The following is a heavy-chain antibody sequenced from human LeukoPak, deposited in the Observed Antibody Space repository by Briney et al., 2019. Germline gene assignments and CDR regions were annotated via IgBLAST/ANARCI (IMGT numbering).Heavy chain of an antibody. CDR1: GFTFSGSA. Sequence: PGGSLRLSCASSGFTFSGSAMHWVRQASGKGLEWVGRIRSKANSYATAYAASVKGRFTISRDDSKNTAYLQMNSLKTEDMAVYYCTRGLFDIWGQGTMVTVSS. CDR2: IRSKANSYAT. V-gene: IGHV3-73*01. J-gene: IGHJ3*02. CDR3: TRGLFDI.